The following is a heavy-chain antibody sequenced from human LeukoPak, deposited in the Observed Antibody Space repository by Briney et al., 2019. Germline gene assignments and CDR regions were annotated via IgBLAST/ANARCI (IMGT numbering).Heavy chain of an antibody. D-gene: IGHD2-2*01. CDR2: IYYSGST. CDR1: GGSISSHY. J-gene: IGHJ5*02. V-gene: IGHV4-59*11. Sequence: SETLSLTCTVSGGSISSHYWSWIRQPPGKGLEWIGYIYYSGSTNYNPSLKSRVTISVDTPKNQFSLKLSSVTAADTAVYYCARVGGYCSSTSCYPKYNWFDPWGQGTLVTVSS. CDR3: ARVGGYCSSTSCYPKYNWFDP.